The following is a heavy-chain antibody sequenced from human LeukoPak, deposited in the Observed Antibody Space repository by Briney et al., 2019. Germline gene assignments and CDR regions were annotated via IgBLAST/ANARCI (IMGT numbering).Heavy chain of an antibody. CDR1: GGSISSGGYY. V-gene: IGHV4-31*03. Sequence: PSETLSLTCTVSGGSISSGGYYWSWIRQHPGKGLEWIGYIYYSGSTYYNPSLKSRVTISVDTSKNQFSLKLSSVTAADTAVYYCARDQGATGDLDYWGQGTLVTVSS. J-gene: IGHJ4*02. CDR2: IYYSGST. CDR3: ARDQGATGDLDY. D-gene: IGHD1-26*01.